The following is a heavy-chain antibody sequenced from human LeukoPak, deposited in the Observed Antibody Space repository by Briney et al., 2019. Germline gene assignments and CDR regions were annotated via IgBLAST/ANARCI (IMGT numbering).Heavy chain of an antibody. CDR2: INPNSGGT. D-gene: IGHD1/OR15-1a*01. J-gene: IGHJ4*02. Sequence: ASVKVSCKASGYTFTGYYMYWVRQAPGQGLEWMGWINPNSGGTNYAQKFQGRVTMTRDTSISTAYMELSRLRSDDTAVYYCAREAGTTTGFDYWGQGTLVTVSS. CDR3: AREAGTTTGFDY. V-gene: IGHV1-2*02. CDR1: GYTFTGYY.